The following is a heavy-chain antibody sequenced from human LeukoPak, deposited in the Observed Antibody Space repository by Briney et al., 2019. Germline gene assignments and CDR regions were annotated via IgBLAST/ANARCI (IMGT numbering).Heavy chain of an antibody. CDR1: GYTFTGYY. J-gene: IGHJ3*02. V-gene: IGHV1-2*02. D-gene: IGHD3-22*01. Sequence: ASVKVSCKASGYTFTGYYMHWVRQAPGQGLEWMGWINPNSGGTNYAQKFQGRVTMTRDTSISTAYMELSRLRSDDTAVYYCARSGDSGGYYYARHAFDIWGQGTMVTVSS. CDR2: INPNSGGT. CDR3: ARSGDSGGYYYARHAFDI.